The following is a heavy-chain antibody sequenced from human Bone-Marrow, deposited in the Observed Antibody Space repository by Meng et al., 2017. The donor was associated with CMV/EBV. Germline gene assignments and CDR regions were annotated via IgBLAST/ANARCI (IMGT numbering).Heavy chain of an antibody. CDR1: GFTFSSYA. CDR2: ISGSGGST. CDR3: ARSSFYDYGSNVGPDY. Sequence: GGSLRLSCAASGFTFSSYAMSWVRQAPGKGLEWVSAISGSGGSTYYADSVKGRFTISRDNSRNTLYLQMNSLRAEDTAVYYCARSSFYDYGSNVGPDYWGQGTLVTVSS. J-gene: IGHJ4*02. D-gene: IGHD4-23*01. V-gene: IGHV3-23*01.